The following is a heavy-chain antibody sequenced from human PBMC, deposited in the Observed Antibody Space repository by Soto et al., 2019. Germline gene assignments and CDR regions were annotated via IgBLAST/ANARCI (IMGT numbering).Heavy chain of an antibody. CDR1: GFTFSSYS. Sequence: EVQLVESGGGLVQPGGSLRLYCAASGFTFSSYSMNWVRQAPGKGLEWVSYITRSSSAIYYADSVKGRFTTSRDNGKNSLYLQMNSLRDEDTAVYYCARLYTSGWYFDHWGQGTLVTVSS. CDR3: ARLYTSGWYFDH. D-gene: IGHD6-19*01. CDR2: ITRSSSAI. J-gene: IGHJ4*02. V-gene: IGHV3-48*02.